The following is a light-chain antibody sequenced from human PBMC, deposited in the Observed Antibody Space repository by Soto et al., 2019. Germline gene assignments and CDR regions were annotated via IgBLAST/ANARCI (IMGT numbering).Light chain of an antibody. CDR3: QQYGSASIT. V-gene: IGKV3-20*01. J-gene: IGKJ5*01. Sequence: EIVLTQSPGTLSLSPGERATLSCRASRDVRSGLVAWYQQKPGQAPRLLIYGASSRASGIPDKFTDSGSGTDFTLTISRLEPEDFALYHCQQYGSASITFGQGTRLEI. CDR2: GAS. CDR1: RDVRSGL.